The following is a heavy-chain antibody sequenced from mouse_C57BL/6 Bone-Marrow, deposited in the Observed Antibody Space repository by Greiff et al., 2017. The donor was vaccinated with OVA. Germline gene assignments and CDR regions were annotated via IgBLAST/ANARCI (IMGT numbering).Heavy chain of an antibody. Sequence: EVQWVESGGGLVKPGGSLKLSCAASGFTFSSYAMSWVRQTPEKRLEWVATISDGGSYTYYPDNVKGRFTISRDNAKNNLYLQMSQLKSEDTAMYYCARDRYGTKYYYAMDYWGQGTSVTVSS. CDR1: GFTFSSYA. V-gene: IGHV5-4*01. CDR3: ARDRYGTKYYYAMDY. CDR2: ISDGGSYT. D-gene: IGHD1-1*01. J-gene: IGHJ4*01.